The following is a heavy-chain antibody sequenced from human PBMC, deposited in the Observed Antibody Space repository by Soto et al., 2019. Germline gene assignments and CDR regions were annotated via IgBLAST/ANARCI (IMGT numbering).Heavy chain of an antibody. Sequence: ASVKVSCKASGYTFTSYGISWVRQAPGQGLEWMGWISAYNGNTNYAQKLQGRVTMTTDTSTSTAYMELRSLRSDDTAVYYCARGMAGGWRSHKGFDPWGQGTLVTVSS. CDR3: ARGMAGGWRSHKGFDP. D-gene: IGHD6-19*01. V-gene: IGHV1-18*01. J-gene: IGHJ5*02. CDR2: ISAYNGNT. CDR1: GYTFTSYG.